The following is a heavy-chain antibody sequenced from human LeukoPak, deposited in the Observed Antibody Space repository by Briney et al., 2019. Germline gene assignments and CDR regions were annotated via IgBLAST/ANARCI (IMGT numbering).Heavy chain of an antibody. CDR3: AKVAQYTATTSTGIDY. J-gene: IGHJ4*02. Sequence: GGSLRLSCAAPGYTPITYVMHWGRHAPGKGGCWVADTWYDGRYMYYADSVKGRFTISRDNSKNTLYLQMNSLRAEDTAVYYCAKVAQYTATTSTGIDYWGQGTLVTVSS. V-gene: IGHV3-33*06. D-gene: IGHD1-26*01. CDR2: TWYDGRYM. CDR1: GYTPITYV.